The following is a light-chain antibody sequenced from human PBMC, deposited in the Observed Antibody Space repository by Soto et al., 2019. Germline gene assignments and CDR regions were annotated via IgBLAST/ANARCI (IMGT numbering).Light chain of an antibody. CDR3: ETWDSTTQV. J-gene: IGLJ3*02. CDR1: SGHSFYI. CDR2: LEGSGSY. Sequence: QLVLTQSSSASASLGSSVKLTCTLSSGHSFYIIAWHQQQPGKAPRSLMKLEGSGSYRKESGVPDRFSGSSSGADRYLTISNLQFEDEAEYYCETWDSTTQVFGGGTKVTVL. V-gene: IGLV4-60*02.